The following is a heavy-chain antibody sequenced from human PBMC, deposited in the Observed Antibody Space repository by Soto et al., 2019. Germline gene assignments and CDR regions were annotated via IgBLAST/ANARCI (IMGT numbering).Heavy chain of an antibody. V-gene: IGHV4-38-2*01. CDR3: VRNATSATTSWGGKDHKWFDP. Sequence: SETLSLTCAVSGDSISNTHYWGWIRQPPGKGLEWIGSIYNSVSTHYNPSLKSRVTMSVDTSKNQFSLRLSSVTAADTAVYYCVRNATSATTSWGGKDHKWFDPWGQGTQVTVSS. D-gene: IGHD3-16*01. J-gene: IGHJ5*02. CDR1: GDSISNTHY. CDR2: IYNSVST.